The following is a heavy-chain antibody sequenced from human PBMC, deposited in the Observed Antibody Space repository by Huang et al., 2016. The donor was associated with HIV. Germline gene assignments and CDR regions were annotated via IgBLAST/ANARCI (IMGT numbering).Heavy chain of an antibody. CDR3: AMSLRYQYDSRSYWGRYFDY. Sequence: QVQLEQSGPAVRKPGSSVKVSCQASGGSFSDQIISWVRQAPGQRFEWMGSMIPLFRAPAYAQEFKGRVTMTADEATATIYMELNSLTSEDTAVYYCAMSLRYQYDSRSYWGRYFDYWGQGTLVTVSS. J-gene: IGHJ4*02. CDR1: GGSFSDQI. V-gene: IGHV1-69*18. D-gene: IGHD3-16*01. CDR2: MIPLFRAP.